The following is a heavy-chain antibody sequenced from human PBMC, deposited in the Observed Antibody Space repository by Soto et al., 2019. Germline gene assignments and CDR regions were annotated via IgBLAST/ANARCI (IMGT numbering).Heavy chain of an antibody. D-gene: IGHD3-10*01. CDR2: IYYSGST. V-gene: IGHV4-59*01. J-gene: IGHJ5*02. CDR3: ARDQSHFSYGSGSYNWFDP. Sequence: SETLSLTCTVSGGSISSYYWSWIRQPPGKGLEWIGYIYYSGSTNYNPSLKSRVTISVDTSKNQFSLKLSSVTAADTAVYYCARDQSHFSYGSGSYNWFDPWGQGTLVTVSS. CDR1: GGSISSYY.